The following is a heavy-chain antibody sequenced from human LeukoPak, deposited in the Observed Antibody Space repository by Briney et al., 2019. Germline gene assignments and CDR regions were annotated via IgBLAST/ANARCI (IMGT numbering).Heavy chain of an antibody. CDR3: ARGKIYIDY. J-gene: IGHJ4*02. CDR2: ISSGSNTI. Sequence: QTGGSLRLSCAASGFTFSSYSMNWVRQAPGKGLEWVSYISSGSNTIYYADSVKGRFTISRDNAKNSLYLQMNSLRYEDTVVYYCARGKIYIDYWGQGTLVTVSS. CDR1: GFTFSSYS. V-gene: IGHV3-48*02.